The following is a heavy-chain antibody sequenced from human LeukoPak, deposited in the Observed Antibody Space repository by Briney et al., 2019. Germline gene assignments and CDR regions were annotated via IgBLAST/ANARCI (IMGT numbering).Heavy chain of an antibody. J-gene: IGHJ5*02. CDR3: ARRDSSGYYSYNWFDP. Sequence: SETLSLTCAVSGGSISSGGYSWSWIRQPPGKGMEFIAYIYYTGNTYFNPSLKSRVTISVDTSKNQFSLKLSSVTAADTAVYYCARRDSSGYYSYNWFDPWGQGTLVTVSS. CDR2: IYYTGNT. V-gene: IGHV4-30-4*07. CDR1: GGSISSGGYS. D-gene: IGHD3-22*01.